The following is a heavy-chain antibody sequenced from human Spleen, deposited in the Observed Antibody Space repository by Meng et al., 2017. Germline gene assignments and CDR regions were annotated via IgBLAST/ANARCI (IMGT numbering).Heavy chain of an antibody. CDR3: ARGPTTMAHDFDY. Sequence: VQLVQWGAGLLKPSETLSFTCVVSGGSFSDYYWSWIRQPPGKGLEWIGEINHSGSTNYNPSLESRATISVDTSQNNLSLKLSSVTAADSAVYYCARGPTTMAHDFDYWGQGTLVTVSS. D-gene: IGHD4-11*01. V-gene: IGHV4-34*01. CDR2: INHSGST. CDR1: GGSFSDYY. J-gene: IGHJ4*02.